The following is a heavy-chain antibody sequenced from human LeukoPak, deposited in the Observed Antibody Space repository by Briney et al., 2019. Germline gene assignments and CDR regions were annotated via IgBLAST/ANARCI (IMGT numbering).Heavy chain of an antibody. CDR2: IYSGGST. CDR1: GFTVSSNY. Sequence: AGGSLRLSCAASGFTVSSNYMSWVRQAPGKGLEWVSVIYSGGSTYYADSAKGRFTISRDNSKNTLYLQMNSLRAEDTAVYYCARARYGVNDYWGQGTLVTVSS. D-gene: IGHD4-17*01. CDR3: ARARYGVNDY. V-gene: IGHV3-66*01. J-gene: IGHJ4*02.